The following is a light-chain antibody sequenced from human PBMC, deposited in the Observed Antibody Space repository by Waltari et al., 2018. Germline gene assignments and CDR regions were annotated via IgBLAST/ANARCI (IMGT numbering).Light chain of an antibody. J-gene: IGKJ5*01. CDR2: GAS. V-gene: IGKV1-9*01. CDR3: QQLNSYPIP. Sequence: DIQLTQSPSFLSASVGDRVTITCRASQGISSHLAWYQKKPGKAPKLLIYGASTLGSGVPSGFSGAGSGTEFTLTISSLQPEDFATYYCQQLNSYPIPFGQGTRLEIK. CDR1: QGISSH.